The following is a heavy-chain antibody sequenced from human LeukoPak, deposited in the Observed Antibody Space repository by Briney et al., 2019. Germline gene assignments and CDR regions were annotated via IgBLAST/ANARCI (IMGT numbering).Heavy chain of an antibody. J-gene: IGHJ6*02. CDR2: IYYSGST. CDR3: AREMELERRRDYYGMDV. D-gene: IGHD1-1*01. V-gene: IGHV4-59*01. Sequence: SETLSLTCTVSGGSISSYYWSWIRQPPGKGLEWIGYIYYSGSTNYNPSLKSRVTISVDTSKNQFSLKLSSVTAADTAVYYCAREMELERRRDYYGMDVWGQGTTVTVSS. CDR1: GGSISSYY.